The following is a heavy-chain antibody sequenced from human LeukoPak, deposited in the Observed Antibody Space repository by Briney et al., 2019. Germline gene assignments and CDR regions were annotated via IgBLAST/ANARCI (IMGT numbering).Heavy chain of an antibody. CDR2: IYSGGST. D-gene: IGHD6-19*01. J-gene: IGHJ4*02. Sequence: PGGSLRLSCAASGFSVSSNYMSWVRQAPGKGLEWVSIIYSGGSTYYADSVKGRFTISRDNSKNTLFLQMHTLRAEDTAVYYCARGWNSGWFGDYWGQGTLVTVSS. V-gene: IGHV3-53*01. CDR3: ARGWNSGWFGDY. CDR1: GFSVSSNY.